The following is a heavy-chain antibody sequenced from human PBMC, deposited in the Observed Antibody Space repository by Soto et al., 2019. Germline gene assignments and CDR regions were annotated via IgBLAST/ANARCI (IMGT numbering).Heavy chain of an antibody. CDR2: INHSGST. Sequence: PSETLSLTCAVYGGSFSGYYWSWIRQPPGKGLEWIGEINHSGSTNYNPSLKSRVTISVDTSKNQFSLKLSSVTAADTAVYYCARESRYYYGSGSYPSPIHYYYYMDVWGKGTTVTVSS. CDR1: GGSFSGYY. D-gene: IGHD3-10*01. CDR3: ARESRYYYGSGSYPSPIHYYYYMDV. V-gene: IGHV4-34*01. J-gene: IGHJ6*03.